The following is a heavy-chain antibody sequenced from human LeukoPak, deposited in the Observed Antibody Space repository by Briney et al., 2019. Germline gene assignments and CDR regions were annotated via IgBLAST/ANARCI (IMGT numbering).Heavy chain of an antibody. J-gene: IGHJ6*04. D-gene: IGHD6-19*01. CDR2: ISYDGSNK. Sequence: GGSLRLSCAASGFTFSSYGMHWVRQAPGKGLEWVAVISYDGSNKYYADSVKGRFTISRDNSKNTLYLQMNSLRAEDTAVYYCAKDPEEVAGNGYYGMDVGAKGPTVTVPS. CDR1: GFTFSSYG. CDR3: AKDPEEVAGNGYYGMDV. V-gene: IGHV3-30*18.